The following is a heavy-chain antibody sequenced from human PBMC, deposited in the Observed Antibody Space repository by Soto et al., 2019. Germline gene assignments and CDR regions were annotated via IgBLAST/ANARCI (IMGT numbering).Heavy chain of an antibody. Sequence: QVHLIQSGAEVKRPGASGRLSCKAAGYNFNDYLLHWVRLAPGQGLEWIGLIDPSSGATSYTEQFRERVTMTRDTSAPTVYIDLSSLRSDDTAVYFCVRELSGGYFDYWGQGALLSVS. CDR3: VRELSGGYFDY. CDR2: IDPSSGAT. V-gene: IGHV1-46*02. J-gene: IGHJ4*02. D-gene: IGHD3-10*01. CDR1: GYNFNDYL.